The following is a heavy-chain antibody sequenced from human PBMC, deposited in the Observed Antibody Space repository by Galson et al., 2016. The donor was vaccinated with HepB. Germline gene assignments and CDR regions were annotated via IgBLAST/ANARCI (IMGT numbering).Heavy chain of an antibody. CDR3: ARNKEVGLRTEWAY. CDR1: GFTFSSYA. J-gene: IGHJ4*02. V-gene: IGHV3-23*01. Sequence: SLRLSCAASGFTFSSYAMSWVRQAPGKGLEWVSAISGSGGNTYYADSVKGRFTISRDNSKNTLYLQMNSLRAEDTAVYYCARNKEVGLRTEWAYWGQGTLVTVSS. D-gene: IGHD1-26*01. CDR2: ISGSGGNT.